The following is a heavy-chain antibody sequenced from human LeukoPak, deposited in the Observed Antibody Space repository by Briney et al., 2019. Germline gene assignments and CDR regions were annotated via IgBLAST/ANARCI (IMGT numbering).Heavy chain of an antibody. CDR1: GDSVSAISAA. Sequence: SQTLSRTRAISGDSVSAISAAWNWIRQYPSRGLECLGSTYYRSKWYHDYAVSVKSRITINPDTSKNQFSLQLNSVTPEDTAVYYCVRGTYSRGFDYWGQGTLSPSPQ. J-gene: IGHJ4*02. CDR2: TYYRSKWYH. V-gene: IGHV6-1*01. D-gene: IGHD6-13*01. CDR3: VRGTYSRGFDY.